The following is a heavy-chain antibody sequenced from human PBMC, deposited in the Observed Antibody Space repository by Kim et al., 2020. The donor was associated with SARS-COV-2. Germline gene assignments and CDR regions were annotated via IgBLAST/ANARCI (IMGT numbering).Heavy chain of an antibody. D-gene: IGHD4-17*01. J-gene: IGHJ4*02. CDR1: GFTFSSYS. V-gene: IGHV3-21*01. CDR3: ARLSTVTKGGYYFDY. Sequence: GGSLRLSCAASGFTFSSYSMNWVRQAPGKGLEWVSSISSSSSYIYYADSVKGRFTISRDNAKNSLYLQMNSLRAEDTAVYYCARLSTVTKGGYYFDYWGQGTLVTVSS. CDR2: ISSSSSYI.